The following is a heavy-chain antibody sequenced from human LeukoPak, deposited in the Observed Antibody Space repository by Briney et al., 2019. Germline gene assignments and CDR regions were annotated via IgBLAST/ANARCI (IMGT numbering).Heavy chain of an antibody. Sequence: GGSLRLSCAASGFTFSSYAIHWVRQAPGKGLEWVAVISYDGSTKYYADSVKGRFTISRDNSKNTLYLQMNSLRAEATAVYYCARGEGTFGEFFPSESDINKSLDYWGQGTLVTVSS. J-gene: IGHJ4*02. CDR3: ARGEGTFGEFFPSESDINKSLDY. D-gene: IGHD3-10*01. CDR2: ISYDGSTK. CDR1: GFTFSSYA. V-gene: IGHV3-30*04.